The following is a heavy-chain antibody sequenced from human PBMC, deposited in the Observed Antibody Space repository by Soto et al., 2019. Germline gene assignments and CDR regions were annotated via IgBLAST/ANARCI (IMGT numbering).Heavy chain of an antibody. D-gene: IGHD6-13*01. V-gene: IGHV4-39*01. J-gene: IGHJ5*02. CDR2: IYYSGST. CDR1: GGSISSSSYY. Sequence: SETLSLTCTVSGGSISSSSYYWGWIRQPPGKGMEWIGSIYYSGSTYYNPSLKSRVTISVDTSKNQFSLKLSSVTAADTAVYYCARPRGGGEQQLVLNIGWFDPWGQGTLVTVSS. CDR3: ARPRGGGEQQLVLNIGWFDP.